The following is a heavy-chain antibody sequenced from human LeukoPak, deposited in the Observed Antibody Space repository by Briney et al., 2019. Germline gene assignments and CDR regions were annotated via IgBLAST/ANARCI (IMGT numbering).Heavy chain of an antibody. V-gene: IGHV4-39*01. CDR2: IYYSGST. CDR3: ARAPVIVVVIAWLFDY. Sequence: PSETLSLTCTVSGGSISSSSYYWGWIRQPPGKGLEWIGSIYYSGSTYYDPSLKSRVTISVDMSKNQFSLKLSSVTAADTAVYYCARAPVIVVVIAWLFDYWGQGTLVTVSS. D-gene: IGHD2-21*01. CDR1: GGSISSSSYY. J-gene: IGHJ4*02.